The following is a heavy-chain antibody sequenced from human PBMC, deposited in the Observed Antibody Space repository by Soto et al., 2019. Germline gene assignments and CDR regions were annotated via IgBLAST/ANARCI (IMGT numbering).Heavy chain of an antibody. V-gene: IGHV3-9*01. CDR2: ISWNSGSI. CDR1: GFTFDDYA. CDR3: ATVFEY. Sequence: GGSLRLSCAASGFTFDDYAMHWVRQAPGKGLEWVSGISWNSGSIRYADSVKGRFTISRDNAKNTVYLQMDNLRPEDTAVYYCATVFEYWGQGTPVTVSS. J-gene: IGHJ4*02.